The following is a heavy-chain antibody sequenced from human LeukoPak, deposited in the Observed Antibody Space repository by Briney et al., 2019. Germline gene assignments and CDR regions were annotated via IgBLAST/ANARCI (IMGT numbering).Heavy chain of an antibody. Sequence: GGSLRLSCAASGFTFSSYAMHWVRQAPGKGLEWVAVISYDGSNKYYADSVKGRFTISRDNSKNTLYLQMNSLRAEDTAVYYCARGGVGATSLSAYRYFQHWGQGTLVTVSS. V-gene: IGHV3-30*14. J-gene: IGHJ1*01. CDR1: GFTFSSYA. D-gene: IGHD1-26*01. CDR2: ISYDGSNK. CDR3: ARGGVGATSLSAYRYFQH.